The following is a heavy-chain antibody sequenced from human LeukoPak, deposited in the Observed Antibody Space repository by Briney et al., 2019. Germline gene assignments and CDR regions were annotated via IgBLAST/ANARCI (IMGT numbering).Heavy chain of an antibody. J-gene: IGHJ4*02. CDR2: INPTGGST. CDR1: GCTISSYA. Sequence: ASAKVSCKASGCTISSYAISGVRQAPGQWLEWMGIINPTGGSTTYAQKFQGRVTMTRDTSTSTVYMELSSLRSDDTAVYYCARTAARRFDYWGQGTLVTVSS. CDR3: ARTAARRFDY. D-gene: IGHD6-6*01. V-gene: IGHV1-46*01.